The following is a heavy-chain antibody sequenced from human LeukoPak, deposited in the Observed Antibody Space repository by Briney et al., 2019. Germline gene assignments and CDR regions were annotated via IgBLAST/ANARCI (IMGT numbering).Heavy chain of an antibody. CDR1: GGSISSSSYY. CDR2: IYYSGST. Sequence: SETLSLTCTVSGGSISSSSYYWGWIRQPPGKGLEWIGSIYYSGSTYYNPSLKSRVTISVDTSKNQFSLKLSSVTAADTAVYYCAIPSIVGATWYFDYWGPGTLVTVSS. CDR3: AIPSIVGATWYFDY. V-gene: IGHV4-39*01. J-gene: IGHJ4*02. D-gene: IGHD1-26*01.